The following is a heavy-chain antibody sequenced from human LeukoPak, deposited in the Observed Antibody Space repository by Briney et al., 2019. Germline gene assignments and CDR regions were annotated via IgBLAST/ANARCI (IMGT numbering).Heavy chain of an antibody. V-gene: IGHV1-69*05. CDR3: ARDGNDDYYYYYMDV. CDR1: GYTFTSYG. Sequence: GASVKVSCKASGYTFTSYGISWVRQAPGQGLEWMGGIIPIFGTANYAQKLQGRVTITTDESTSTAYMELSSLRSEDTAVYYCARDGNDDYYYYYMDVWGKGTTVTVSS. CDR2: IIPIFGTA. D-gene: IGHD1-26*01. J-gene: IGHJ6*03.